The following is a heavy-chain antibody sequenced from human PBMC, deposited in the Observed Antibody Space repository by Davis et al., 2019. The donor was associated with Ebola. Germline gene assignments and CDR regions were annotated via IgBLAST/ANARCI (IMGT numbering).Heavy chain of an antibody. J-gene: IGHJ5*02. Sequence: ASVKVSCKASGYTFTSYGISWVRQAPGQGLEWMGWISAYNGNTNYAQKLQGRVTMTTDTSTSTAYMELRSLRSDDTAVYYCARVPLYYDSSGHPPFWFDPWGQGTLVTVSS. CDR3: ARVPLYYDSSGHPPFWFDP. CDR2: ISAYNGNT. V-gene: IGHV1-18*04. CDR1: GYTFTSYG. D-gene: IGHD3-22*01.